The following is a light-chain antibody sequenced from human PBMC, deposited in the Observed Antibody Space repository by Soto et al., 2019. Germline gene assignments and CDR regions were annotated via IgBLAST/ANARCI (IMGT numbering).Light chain of an antibody. CDR2: EAS. CDR1: HDISTY. J-gene: IGKJ5*01. Sequence: DIQLNQSPSLLSASLGDRVTITCRASHDISTYLAWYQQKPGKAPKLMIYEASTLQSGVPSRFSGSGSGTEFTLTISGLLPEDFATYHCQQLNTLPFTFGQGTRLEIK. V-gene: IGKV1-9*01. CDR3: QQLNTLPFT.